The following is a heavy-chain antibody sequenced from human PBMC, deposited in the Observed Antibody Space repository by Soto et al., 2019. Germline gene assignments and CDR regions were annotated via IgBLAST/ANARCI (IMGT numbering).Heavy chain of an antibody. CDR3: ARGSPGYCSSTSCPLDYFDY. V-gene: IGHV4-34*01. J-gene: IGHJ4*02. Sequence: PEETLSLTCAVYXGSFSGYYWSWIRQPPGKGLEWIGEINHSGSTNYNPSLKSRVTISVDTSKNQFSLKLSSVTAADTAVYYCARGSPGYCSSTSCPLDYFDYWGQGTLVTXSS. D-gene: IGHD2-2*01. CDR2: INHSGST. CDR1: XGSFSGYY.